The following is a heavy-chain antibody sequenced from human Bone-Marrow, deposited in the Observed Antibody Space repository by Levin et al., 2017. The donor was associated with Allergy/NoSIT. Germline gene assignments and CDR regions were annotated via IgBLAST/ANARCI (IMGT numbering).Heavy chain of an antibody. J-gene: IGHJ3*02. D-gene: IGHD2-15*01. Sequence: GESLKISCKGSGYSFTSYWIGWVRQMPGKGLEWMGIIYPGDSDTRYSPSFQGQVTISADKSISTAYLQWSSLKASDTAMYYCASGPVVVVAATHAFDIWGQGTMVTVSS. CDR3: ASGPVVVVAATHAFDI. V-gene: IGHV5-51*01. CDR1: GYSFTSYW. CDR2: IYPGDSDT.